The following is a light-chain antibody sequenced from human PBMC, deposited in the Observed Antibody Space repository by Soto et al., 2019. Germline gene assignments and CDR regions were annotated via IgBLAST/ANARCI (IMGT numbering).Light chain of an antibody. CDR2: WAS. V-gene: IGKV4-1*01. J-gene: IGKJ2*01. Sequence: IVMTQSPDSLAVSLGERATINCKSSQSVLYSSNNKNYLAWYQQRPGQPPKLLIYWASTRGSGVPDRFSGSGSGTDFTLTITSLQAEDVAVYYCQQYESTPPTFGQGTKLEIK. CDR1: QSVLYSSNNKNY. CDR3: QQYESTPPT.